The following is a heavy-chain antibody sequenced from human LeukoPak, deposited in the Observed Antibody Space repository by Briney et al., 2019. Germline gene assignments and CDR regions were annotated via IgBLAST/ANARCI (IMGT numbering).Heavy chain of an antibody. D-gene: IGHD1-26*01. CDR1: GNTFNGYD. CDR2: MNCNSGIT. J-gene: IGHJ4*02. Sequence: ASVKVSCKASGNTFNGYDINSVRQATGQGLEWMGWMNCNSGITGCAQKFQGRVTMTRNTSISTAYMELSSLRSEDTVVYYCARGSGGSNLLWGQGTLVTVSS. CDR3: ARGSGGSNLL. V-gene: IGHV1-8*01.